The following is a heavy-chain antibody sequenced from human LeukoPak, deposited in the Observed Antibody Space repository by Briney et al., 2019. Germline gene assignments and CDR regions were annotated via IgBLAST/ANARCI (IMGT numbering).Heavy chain of an antibody. Sequence: GGSLRLSCAASGFTFSSYSMNWVRQAPGKGLEWVSSISSSSSYIYYADSVKGRYTISRDNAENSLYLQMNSLRAEDTAVYYCARGLTTVVTRIDYWGQGTLVTVSS. D-gene: IGHD4-23*01. CDR1: GFTFSSYS. V-gene: IGHV3-21*01. CDR3: ARGLTTVVTRIDY. CDR2: ISSSSSYI. J-gene: IGHJ4*02.